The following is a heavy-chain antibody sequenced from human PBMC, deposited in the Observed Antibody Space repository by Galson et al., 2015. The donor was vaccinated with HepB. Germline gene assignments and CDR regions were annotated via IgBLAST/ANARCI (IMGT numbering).Heavy chain of an antibody. CDR1: GFTFSGYS. CDR2: IRSSSSHI. Sequence: SLRLSCAASGFTFSGYSMNWVRQAPGRGLEWVSYIRSSSSHIYYADSVKGRFTISRDDAKNSLYLQMNSLRDEDTAMYYCVRDHNYAFDIWGQGTMITASS. D-gene: IGHD5-24*01. CDR3: VRDHNYAFDI. J-gene: IGHJ3*02. V-gene: IGHV3-48*02.